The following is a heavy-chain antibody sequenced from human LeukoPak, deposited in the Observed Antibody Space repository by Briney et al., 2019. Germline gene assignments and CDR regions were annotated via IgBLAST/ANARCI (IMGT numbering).Heavy chain of an antibody. CDR3: ARHMGLGYSYGYPYFDY. J-gene: IGHJ4*02. D-gene: IGHD5-18*01. Sequence: PSETLSLTCTVSGGSISSYYWSWLRQPPGKGLEWLGYIYYSGSTNYNPSLKRRVTISVDTSKNQFSLKLSSVTAADTAVYYCARHMGLGYSYGYPYFDYWGQGTLVTVSS. V-gene: IGHV4-59*08. CDR1: GGSISSYY. CDR2: IYYSGST.